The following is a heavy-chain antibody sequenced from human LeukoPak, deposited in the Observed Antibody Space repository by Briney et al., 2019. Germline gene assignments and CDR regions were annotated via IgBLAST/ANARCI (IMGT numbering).Heavy chain of an antibody. CDR1: GFTFSSYV. D-gene: IGHD3-10*01. CDR3: ARGGTRFGELSS. V-gene: IGHV3-13*01. CDR2: IGTAGDT. J-gene: IGHJ5*02. Sequence: GGSLRLSRSVSGFTFSSYVVHWVRQARGEGLEWVSSIGTAGDTYSPVSVKGRFNISRENAKNSLYLQMTCLRGGDTAVYYCARGGTRFGELSSWGQGTLVTVSS.